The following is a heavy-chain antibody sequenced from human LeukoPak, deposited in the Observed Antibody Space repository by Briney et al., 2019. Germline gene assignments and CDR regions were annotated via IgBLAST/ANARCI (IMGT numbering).Heavy chain of an antibody. Sequence: GGSLRLSCAASGFTFTNAWMSWVRQAPGKVLEWIGRSKSQTDGGTTDYAAPVKGRFTISRDDSKNTVYLQMNSLKTEDTALYYCTTLSYVGGYWGQGTLVTVSS. CDR2: SKSQTDGGTT. CDR3: TTLSYVGGY. J-gene: IGHJ4*02. V-gene: IGHV3-15*01. D-gene: IGHD3-10*02. CDR1: GFTFTNAW.